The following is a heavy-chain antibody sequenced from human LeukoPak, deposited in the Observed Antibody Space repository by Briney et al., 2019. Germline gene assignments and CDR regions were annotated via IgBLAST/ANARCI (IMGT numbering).Heavy chain of an antibody. D-gene: IGHD4-17*01. CDR2: INPNSGGT. Sequence: VASVKVSCKASGYTFTGYYMHWVRQAPGQGLEWMGWINPNSGGTNYAQKFQGRVTMTRDTSISTAYMELSRLRSGDTAVYYCARPGGDYGEGMDVWGQGTTVTVSS. J-gene: IGHJ6*02. CDR3: ARPGGDYGEGMDV. CDR1: GYTFTGYY. V-gene: IGHV1-2*02.